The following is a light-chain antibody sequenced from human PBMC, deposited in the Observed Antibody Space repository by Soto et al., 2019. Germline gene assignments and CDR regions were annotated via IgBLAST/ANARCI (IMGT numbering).Light chain of an antibody. CDR2: SVF. J-gene: IGKJ1*01. V-gene: IGKV1-39*01. Sequence: DVQMTQSPSSLSASVGDRVTITCRASQGISSYLNWYQQKPGKAPKLLIYSVFSLQSGVPSRFSGSGSGTDFTLTISSLQPEDFATYYCQQSYSAPRTFGQGTKVDIK. CDR1: QGISSY. CDR3: QQSYSAPRT.